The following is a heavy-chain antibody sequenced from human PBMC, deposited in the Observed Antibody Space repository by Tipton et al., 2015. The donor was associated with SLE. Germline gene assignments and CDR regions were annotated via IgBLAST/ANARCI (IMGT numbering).Heavy chain of an antibody. CDR3: ARGRSPAPFDY. D-gene: IGHD2-2*01. V-gene: IGHV3-53*01. J-gene: IGHJ4*02. Sequence: SLRLSCAASGFTVSSNYMSWVRQAPGKGLEWVSVIYSGGSTYYADSVKGRFTISRDNAKNSLYLQMNSLRAEDTAVYYCARGRSPAPFDYWGQGTLVTVSS. CDR1: GFTVSSNY. CDR2: IYSGGST.